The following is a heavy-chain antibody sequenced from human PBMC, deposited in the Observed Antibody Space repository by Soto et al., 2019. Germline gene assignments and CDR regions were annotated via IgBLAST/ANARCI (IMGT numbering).Heavy chain of an antibody. J-gene: IGHJ4*02. CDR2: ISGSGGST. V-gene: IGHV3-23*01. Sequence: PGGSLRLSCAASGFTFSSYAMSWVRQAPGKGLEWVSAISGSGGSTYYADSVKGRFTISRDNSKNTLYLPMTSLSAEDTAVYYCAKTQSRIIVVPEPDYWGQGTLVTVAS. CDR3: AKTQSRIIVVPEPDY. D-gene: IGHD2-2*01. CDR1: GFTFSSYA.